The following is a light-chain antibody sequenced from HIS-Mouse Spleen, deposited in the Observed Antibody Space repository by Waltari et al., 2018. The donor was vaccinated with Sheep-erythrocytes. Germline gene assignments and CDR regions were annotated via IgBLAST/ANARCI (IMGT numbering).Light chain of an antibody. J-gene: IGLJ3*02. CDR3: GTWDSSLSAGRV. V-gene: IGLV1-51*01. CDR2: DNN. Sequence: QSVLTQPPSASGTPGQRVTISCSGSSSNIGNNYVSWYQQLPGTAPKLLIYDNNKRPSGIPDRFSGYKSGTSATLGITGLQTGDEADYYCGTWDSSLSAGRVFGGGTKLTVL. CDR1: SSNIGNNY.